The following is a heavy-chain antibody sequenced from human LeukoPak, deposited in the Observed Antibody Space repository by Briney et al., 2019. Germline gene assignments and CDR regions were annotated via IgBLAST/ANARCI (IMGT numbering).Heavy chain of an antibody. Sequence: ASVKVSCKASGYTFTTHDINWVRQATGQGLEWLGWMSPNSGDTGYAQKFQGRVTMTSDSSISTAYMELSSLRSEDTAIYYCVRTPPNWGFDYWGQGTLVTVSS. D-gene: IGHD7-27*01. CDR1: GYTFTTHD. V-gene: IGHV1-8*01. CDR2: MSPNSGDT. J-gene: IGHJ4*02. CDR3: VRTPPNWGFDY.